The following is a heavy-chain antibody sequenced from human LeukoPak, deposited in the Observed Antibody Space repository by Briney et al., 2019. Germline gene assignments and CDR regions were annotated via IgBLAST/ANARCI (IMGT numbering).Heavy chain of an antibody. V-gene: IGHV4-59*01. CDR3: ARDGSGGSSAALDY. Sequence: SETLSLTCTVSGGSISSYYWSWIRQPPGKGLEWIGYIYYSGSTNYNPSLKSRVTISVDTSKNQFSLKLSSVTAADMAVYYCARDGSGGSSAALDYWGQGTLVTVSS. J-gene: IGHJ4*02. CDR2: IYYSGST. CDR1: GGSISSYY. D-gene: IGHD6-6*01.